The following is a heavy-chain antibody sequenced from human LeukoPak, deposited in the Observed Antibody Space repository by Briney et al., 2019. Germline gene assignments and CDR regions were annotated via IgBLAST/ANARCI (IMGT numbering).Heavy chain of an antibody. D-gene: IGHD2-8*01. CDR3: ARGFYFSMTELYYLDL. Sequence: GGSLRLSCAASGFTFSSYGMHWVRQAPGKGLEWVAVISYDGSSKYYADSVKGRFTISRDNAKNSLYLQMNSLRVEDSAVYYCARGFYFSMTELYYLDLWGRGTLVTVSS. J-gene: IGHJ2*01. V-gene: IGHV3-30*03. CDR1: GFTFSSYG. CDR2: ISYDGSSK.